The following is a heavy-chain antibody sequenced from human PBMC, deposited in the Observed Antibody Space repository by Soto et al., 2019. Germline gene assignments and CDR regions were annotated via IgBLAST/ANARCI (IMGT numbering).Heavy chain of an antibody. CDR2: IIPILGIA. CDR1: GGAFSSCT. V-gene: IGHV1-69*02. J-gene: IGHJ5*02. CDR3: ARASGSSWTRGDWFDP. D-gene: IGHD6-13*01. Sequence: GASVEVCWEACGGAFSSCTSSWVRQAHGQGLEWMGRIIPILGIANYAQKFQGRVTITADKSTSTAYMELSSLRSEDTAVYYCARASGSSWTRGDWFDPWGQGTLVTVSS.